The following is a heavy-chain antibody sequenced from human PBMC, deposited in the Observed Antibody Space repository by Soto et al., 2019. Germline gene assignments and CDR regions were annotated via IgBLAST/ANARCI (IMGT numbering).Heavy chain of an antibody. J-gene: IGHJ5*02. D-gene: IGHD3-10*01. Sequence: KPSETLSLTCTVSGGSISSGGYYWSWIRQHPGKGLEWIGYIYYSGSTYYNPSLKSRVTISVDTSKNQFSLKLSSVTAADTAVYYCARDNRYYYGSGSLDLWGQGTLVTVSS. CDR1: GGSISSGGYY. V-gene: IGHV4-31*03. CDR3: ARDNRYYYGSGSLDL. CDR2: IYYSGST.